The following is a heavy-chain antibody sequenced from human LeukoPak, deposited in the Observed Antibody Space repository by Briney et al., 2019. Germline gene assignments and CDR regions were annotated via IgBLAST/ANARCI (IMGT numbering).Heavy chain of an antibody. J-gene: IGHJ6*02. Sequence: SETLSLTCIVSGGSISSSSYYWGWIRQPPGKGLEWIGSIYYSGSTFYDPSLKCRVTVAVDTYKNQFSLKLSSVTAADTAVYYCASFPGDHGMDVWGQGTTVTVSS. D-gene: IGHD4-17*01. CDR3: ASFPGDHGMDV. CDR2: IYYSGST. CDR1: GGSISSSSYY. V-gene: IGHV4-39*01.